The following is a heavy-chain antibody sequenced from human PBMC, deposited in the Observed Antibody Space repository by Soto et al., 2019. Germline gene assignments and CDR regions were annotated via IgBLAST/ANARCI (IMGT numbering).Heavy chain of an antibody. CDR2: ISSSSSYI. Sequence: GGSLRLSCAASGFTFSSYSMNWVRQAPGKGLEWVSSISSSSSYIYYADSVKGRFTISRDNAKNSLYLQMNSLRAEDTAVYYCARGHDYGDYGHYWGQGTLVTVSS. CDR1: GFTFSSYS. D-gene: IGHD4-17*01. CDR3: ARGHDYGDYGHY. J-gene: IGHJ4*02. V-gene: IGHV3-21*01.